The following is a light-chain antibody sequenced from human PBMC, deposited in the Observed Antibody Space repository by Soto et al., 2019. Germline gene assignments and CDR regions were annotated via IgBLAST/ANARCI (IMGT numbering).Light chain of an antibody. CDR2: DAS. J-gene: IGKJ1*01. CDR3: QQYGRP. CDR1: QSVSSY. V-gene: IGKV3-20*01. Sequence: IVLKQSPGTLSLSPGERATLSCRASQSVSSYLAWYQQKPGQAPRLLIYDASNRATGIPDRFSGSGSGTDFTLTISRLEPEDFAVYYCQQYGRPFGQGTKVDIK.